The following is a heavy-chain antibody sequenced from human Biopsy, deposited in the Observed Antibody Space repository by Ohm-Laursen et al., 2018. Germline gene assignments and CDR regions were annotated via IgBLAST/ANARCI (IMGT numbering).Heavy chain of an antibody. J-gene: IGHJ4*02. V-gene: IGHV4-59*01. D-gene: IGHD7-27*01. CDR1: GGSIKSYY. CDR2: IYYTGHT. CDR3: ARLTGDPSY. Sequence: GTLSLTCTVSGGSIKSYYWNWIRQSPGKGLEWIGFIYYTGHTNYNPSLKSRATISVDTSKNQFSLKVISVTAADTAVYYCARLTGDPSYWGRGILVTVSS.